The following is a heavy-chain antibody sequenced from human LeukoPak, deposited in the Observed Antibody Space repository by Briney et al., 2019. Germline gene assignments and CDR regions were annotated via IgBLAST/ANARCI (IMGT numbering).Heavy chain of an antibody. CDR1: GFTFSSFA. CDR2: ITSGSSYI. Sequence: GGSLRLSCAASGFTFSSFAMNWVRQAPGKGLEWVSSITSGSSYIYYADSVKGRFTISRDNAKNSLYLQMNSLRAEDTAVYYCARDPYSGSYGNYYYYFMDVWGKGTTVTISS. D-gene: IGHD1-26*01. V-gene: IGHV3-21*01. CDR3: ARDPYSGSYGNYYYYFMDV. J-gene: IGHJ6*03.